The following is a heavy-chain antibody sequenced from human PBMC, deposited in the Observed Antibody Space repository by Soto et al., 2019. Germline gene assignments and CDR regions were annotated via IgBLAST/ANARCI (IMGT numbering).Heavy chain of an antibody. CDR2: VYYSGST. CDR1: GGSISSSSYY. V-gene: IGHV4-39*01. D-gene: IGHD3-3*01. Sequence: SETLSLTCTVSGGSISSSSYYWGWIRQPPGKGLEWIGNVYYSGSTYYNPSLKSRVTISVDTSKNQFSLRLRSVTAADTAVYYCARLEGFNVMDVWGQGTTVTVSS. J-gene: IGHJ6*02. CDR3: ARLEGFNVMDV.